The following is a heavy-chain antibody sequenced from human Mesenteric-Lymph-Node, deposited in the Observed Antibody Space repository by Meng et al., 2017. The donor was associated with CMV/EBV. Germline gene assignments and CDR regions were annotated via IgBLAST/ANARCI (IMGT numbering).Heavy chain of an antibody. V-gene: IGHV3-74*01. CDR3: AREAAAVPQIDAFDI. Sequence: GESLKISCAASGLTFSNHWMHWVRQAPGKGLVWVSRTRSDGISTSYADSVRGRFTISRDNAKNTLYLQMNSLRAEDTAVYYCAREAAAVPQIDAFDIWGQGTMVTVSS. CDR2: TRSDGIST. CDR1: GLTFSNHW. D-gene: IGHD6-13*01. J-gene: IGHJ3*02.